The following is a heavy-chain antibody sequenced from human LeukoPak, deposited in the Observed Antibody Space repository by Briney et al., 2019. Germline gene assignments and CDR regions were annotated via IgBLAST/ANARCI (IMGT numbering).Heavy chain of an antibody. V-gene: IGHV3-23*01. CDR3: AKYKGNSHYYYYMDV. CDR2: ISDNGIGT. CDR1: GFTFSSFA. J-gene: IGHJ6*03. Sequence: PGGSLRLSCAASGFTFSSFAMSWVRQAPGKGLEWVSAISDNGIGTYYADSVKGRFTVSRDNSKNTLYLQMSGLRAEDTAVYYCAKYKGNSHYYYYMDVWGKGTTVTVSS. D-gene: IGHD4-23*01.